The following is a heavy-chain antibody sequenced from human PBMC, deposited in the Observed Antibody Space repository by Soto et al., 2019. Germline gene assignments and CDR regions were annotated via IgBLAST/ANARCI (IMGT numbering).Heavy chain of an antibody. D-gene: IGHD2-15*01. Sequence: QVQLQESGPGLVKPSQTLSLTCTVSGGSISSGGYYWSWIRQHPGKGLEWIGYIYYSGSTYYNPSIKSRVTRSVDTSKNQFCLKLSSVTAADTAVYYWARDGKDCSGGSCRNDWFEPWGQGTLVTVSS. CDR2: IYYSGST. J-gene: IGHJ5*02. CDR3: ARDGKDCSGGSCRNDWFEP. V-gene: IGHV4-31*03. CDR1: GGSISSGGYY.